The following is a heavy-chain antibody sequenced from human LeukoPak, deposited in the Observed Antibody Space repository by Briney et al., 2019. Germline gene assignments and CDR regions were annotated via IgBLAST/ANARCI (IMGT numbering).Heavy chain of an antibody. CDR1: GYTLTELS. CDR2: INAGNGNT. CDR3: ARVGEYYDILTGYYNAYYFDY. D-gene: IGHD3-9*01. Sequence: ASVKVSCKVSGYTLTELSMHWARQAPGQRLEWMGWINAGNGNTKYSQKFQGRVTITRDTSASTAYMELSSLRSEDTAVYYCARVGEYYDILTGYYNAYYFDYWGQGTLVTVSS. V-gene: IGHV1-3*01. J-gene: IGHJ4*02.